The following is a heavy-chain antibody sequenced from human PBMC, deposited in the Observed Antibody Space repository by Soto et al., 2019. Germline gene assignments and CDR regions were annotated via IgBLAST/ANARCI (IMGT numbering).Heavy chain of an antibody. CDR2: ISWNSGSI. D-gene: IGHD2-2*01. V-gene: IGHV3-9*01. CDR3: VTGYCSSTSCYGGYYYYMDV. J-gene: IGHJ6*03. CDR1: GFTFDDYA. Sequence: GGSLRLSCAASGFTFDDYAMHWVRQAPGKGLEWVSGISWNSGSIGYADSVKGRFPISRDNAKNSLYLQMNSLRAEDTALYYCVTGYCSSTSCYGGYYYYMDVWGKGTTVTVSS.